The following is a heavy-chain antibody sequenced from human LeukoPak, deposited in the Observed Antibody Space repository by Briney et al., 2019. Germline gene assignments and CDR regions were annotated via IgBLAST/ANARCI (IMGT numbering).Heavy chain of an antibody. V-gene: IGHV4-39*01. D-gene: IGHD1-1*01. CDR2: IYYSGST. CDR3: ARPTAGAAYFDY. J-gene: IGHJ4*02. Sequence: SETLSLTCTVSGGSISSSSYLWVWIRQPPGKGLEWIGSIYYSGSTFYNPSLKSRVTMSVDTSKNQFSLNLNSVTAADTAVYYCARPTAGAAYFDYWGQGTLVIVSS. CDR1: GGSISSSSYL.